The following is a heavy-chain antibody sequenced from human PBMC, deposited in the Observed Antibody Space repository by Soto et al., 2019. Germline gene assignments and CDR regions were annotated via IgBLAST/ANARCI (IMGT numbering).Heavy chain of an antibody. Sequence: QVQLKESGPGLVTPWGTRSLTCAVSGDSVSNGNWWCWVRQPPGRGLEWVGEIHQSGDTNYNPSLKSRVTVSADRSKNQYYLRLNSVTAADTAMYYCATRTSGFGIVTFYWGQGILVTVSS. CDR2: IHQSGDT. J-gene: IGHJ4*02. V-gene: IGHV4-4*02. D-gene: IGHD3-16*01. CDR3: ATRTSGFGIVTFY. CDR1: GDSVSNGNW.